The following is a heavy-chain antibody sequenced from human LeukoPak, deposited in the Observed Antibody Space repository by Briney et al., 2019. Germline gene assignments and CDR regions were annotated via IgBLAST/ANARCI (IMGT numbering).Heavy chain of an antibody. CDR1: GFTFSNYA. CDR2: IRYDGGNK. J-gene: IGHJ4*02. Sequence: PGGSLRLSCAASGFTFSNYAMHWVRQAPGKGLEWVAFIRYDGGNKFYVDSVKGRFTISRDNSRNTLYLQMNSLRAEDTAVYYCAKGSGIAAVVLDHFDYWDQGTLVTVSS. V-gene: IGHV3-30*02. CDR3: AKGSGIAAVVLDHFDY. D-gene: IGHD6-25*01.